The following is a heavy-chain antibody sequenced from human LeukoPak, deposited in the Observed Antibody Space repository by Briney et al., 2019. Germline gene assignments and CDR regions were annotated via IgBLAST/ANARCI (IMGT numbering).Heavy chain of an antibody. J-gene: IGHJ4*02. CDR1: GYTFTSYA. V-gene: IGHV1-3*01. CDR3: ARAHFVTPGNYFDY. CDR2: INAGNGNT. D-gene: IGHD3-10*01. Sequence: ASVKVSCKASGYTFTSYAMHWVRQAPGQRLEWMGWINAGNGNTKYSQKFQGRVTITRDTSASTAYMELSSLRSEDTAVYYCARAHFVTPGNYFDYWGQGTLVTVSS.